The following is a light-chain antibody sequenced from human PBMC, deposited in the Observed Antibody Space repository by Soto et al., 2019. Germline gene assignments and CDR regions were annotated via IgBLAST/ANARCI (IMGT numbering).Light chain of an antibody. CDR1: QSVSADY. V-gene: IGKV3-20*01. CDR3: QQYNNWPWT. J-gene: IGKJ1*01. Sequence: EIVLTQSPGTLSLSPGERATLSCRASQSVSADYLAWYQLKPDQAPRLLMYGSSSRATGIPDRFSGSGSGTDFTLTISSLQSEDFAVYYCQQYNNWPWTFGQGTKVDIK. CDR2: GSS.